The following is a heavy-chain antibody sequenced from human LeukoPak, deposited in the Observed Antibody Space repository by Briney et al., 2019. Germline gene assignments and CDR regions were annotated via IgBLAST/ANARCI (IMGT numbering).Heavy chain of an antibody. CDR3: ANRRYSSRGHYFDY. D-gene: IGHD6-13*01. V-gene: IGHV1-69*04. Sequence: GASVKVSCKASGGTFSSYAISWVRQAPGQGLEWMGRIIPILGIANYAQKFQGRVTMTEDTSTDTAYMELSSLRSEDTAVYYCANRRYSSRGHYFDYWGQGTLVTVSS. J-gene: IGHJ4*02. CDR2: IIPILGIA. CDR1: GGTFSSYA.